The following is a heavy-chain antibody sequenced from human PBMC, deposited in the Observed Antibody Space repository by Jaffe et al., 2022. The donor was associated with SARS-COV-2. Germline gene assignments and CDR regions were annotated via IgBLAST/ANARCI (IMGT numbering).Heavy chain of an antibody. Sequence: EVQLVESGGGLVQPGGSLRLSCAGSGYIFSDYWMHWVRQVPGKGLAWVSQINNDGTSTSYADSVKGRFTISRDNAKNTLFLQLRNLRAEDTAVYYCVRDGSASRVDNWGQGSLVTVSS. CDR2: INNDGTST. D-gene: IGHD6-19*01. CDR3: VRDGSASRVDN. J-gene: IGHJ4*02. V-gene: IGHV3-74*01. CDR1: GYIFSDYW.